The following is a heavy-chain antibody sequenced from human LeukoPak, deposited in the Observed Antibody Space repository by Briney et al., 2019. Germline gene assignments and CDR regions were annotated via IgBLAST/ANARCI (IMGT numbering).Heavy chain of an antibody. CDR2: SNSDGSST. Sequence: GGSLRLSCAASGFTFSSYGMHWVRQAPGKGLVWVSRSNSDGSSTTYADSVKGRFTISRDNAKNTLYLQMNSLRAEDTAVYYCAREPRIAVAGTGPAAFDIWGQGTMVTVSS. CDR1: GFTFSSYG. V-gene: IGHV3-74*01. J-gene: IGHJ3*02. CDR3: AREPRIAVAGTGPAAFDI. D-gene: IGHD6-19*01.